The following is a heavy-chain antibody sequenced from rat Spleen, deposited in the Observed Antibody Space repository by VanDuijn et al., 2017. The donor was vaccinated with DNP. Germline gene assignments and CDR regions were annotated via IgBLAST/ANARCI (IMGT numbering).Heavy chain of an antibody. CDR1: RFSFSDYY. J-gene: IGHJ2*01. D-gene: IGHD4-3*01. V-gene: IGHV5-22*01. CDR2: IGSDAYAP. Sequence: EVQLVESGGGLVQPGRSLKLSCAASRFSFSDYYMAWVRQAPTKGLEWVAYIGSDAYAPYYGDSVKGRFTISRDNAKSTLYLQMNSLRSEDMATYYCVRWNSGHFDHWGQGVMVTVSS. CDR3: VRWNSGHFDH.